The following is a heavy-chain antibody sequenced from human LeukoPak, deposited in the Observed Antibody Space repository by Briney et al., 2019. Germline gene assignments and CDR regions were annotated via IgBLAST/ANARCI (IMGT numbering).Heavy chain of an antibody. CDR3: ATHPPTVTTY. CDR2: ISGSSTYI. Sequence: KAGGSLRLSCAASGFTFSTYAMSWARQAPGKGLEWVSSISGSSTYIYYADSVKGRFIISRDNAKNSLYLQMNSLRAEDTAVYYCATHPPTVTTYWGQGTLVTVSS. D-gene: IGHD4-17*01. V-gene: IGHV3-21*01. J-gene: IGHJ4*02. CDR1: GFTFSTYA.